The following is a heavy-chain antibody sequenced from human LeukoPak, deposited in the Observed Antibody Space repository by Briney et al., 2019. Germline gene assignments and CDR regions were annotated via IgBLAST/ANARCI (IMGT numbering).Heavy chain of an antibody. V-gene: IGHV4-30-2*01. J-gene: IGHJ4*02. CDR3: ARLYSSGWYGYYFDY. D-gene: IGHD6-19*01. CDR1: GGSISSGDYS. CDR2: IFHTGST. Sequence: PSQTLSLTCAVSGGSISSGDYSWSWIRQPPGKGPEWMGYIFHTGSTYYNPSLKSRVTISLDMSTNQFSLRLSSVTAADTAVYYCARLYSSGWYGYYFDYWGQGTLVTVSS.